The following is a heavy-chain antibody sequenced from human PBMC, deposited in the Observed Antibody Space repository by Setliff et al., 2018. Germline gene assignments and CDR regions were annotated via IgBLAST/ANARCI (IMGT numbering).Heavy chain of an antibody. V-gene: IGHV1-18*01. Sequence: GGLVQVSCKASGYSFINYGITWVRQAPGQGLEWMGWISPYKSDTNYAQKFQGRVSMTTDTSTRTAYMELRSLRSDDTAVYYCARAPLMVVVPPDAHRFDPWGQGTLVTVSS. CDR1: GYSFINYG. J-gene: IGHJ5*02. D-gene: IGHD2-2*01. CDR2: ISPYKSDT. CDR3: ARAPLMVVVPPDAHRFDP.